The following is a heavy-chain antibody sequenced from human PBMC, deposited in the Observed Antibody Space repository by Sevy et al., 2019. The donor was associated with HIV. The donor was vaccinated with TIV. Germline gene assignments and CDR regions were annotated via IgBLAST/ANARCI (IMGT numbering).Heavy chain of an antibody. CDR1: RLTLSSYW. J-gene: IGHJ4*02. Sequence: GGSLRLSCAAPRLTLSSYWMHWVRQAPGKGLVWVSGVNSDGSSTTYANSVKGRFTISRDNAKNTLSLQMNSLRVEDTAVYYCVASNSWEDYWGQGTLVTVSS. CDR3: VASNSWEDY. V-gene: IGHV3-74*01. D-gene: IGHD2-2*01. CDR2: VNSDGSST.